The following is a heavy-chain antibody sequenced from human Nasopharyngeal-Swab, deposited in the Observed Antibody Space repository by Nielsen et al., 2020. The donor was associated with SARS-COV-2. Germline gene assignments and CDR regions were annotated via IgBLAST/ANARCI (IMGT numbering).Heavy chain of an antibody. J-gene: IGHJ4*02. CDR1: GYTLTELS. CDR2: FDPEDGET. D-gene: IGHD5-24*01. V-gene: IGHV1-24*01. Sequence: SVQVSCKVSGYTLTELSMHWVRQAPGKGLEWMGGFDPEDGETIYAQKFQGRVTITADESTGTAYMELSSLRSEDTAVYYCARVSGDGYNFDYWGQGTLVTVSS. CDR3: ARVSGDGYNFDY.